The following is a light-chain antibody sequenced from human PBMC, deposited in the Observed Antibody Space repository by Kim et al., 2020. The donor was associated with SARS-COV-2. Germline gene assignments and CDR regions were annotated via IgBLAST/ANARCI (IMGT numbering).Light chain of an antibody. V-gene: IGLV3-21*04. Sequence: APGKTARVTRGGNNNGSKSRNGYQQKPGQVPVLVIYYDSDWTSGIPERVCGSNSGNTATPTISRVEAGDEDDYDCQVWDRSSDHWVFGGGTQLTVL. CDR1: NNGSKS. CDR3: QVWDRSSDHWV. CDR2: YDS. J-gene: IGLJ3*02.